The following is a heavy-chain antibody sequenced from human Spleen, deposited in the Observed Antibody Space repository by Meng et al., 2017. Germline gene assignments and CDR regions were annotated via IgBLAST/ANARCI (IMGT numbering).Heavy chain of an antibody. D-gene: IGHD5-18*01. V-gene: IGHV5-51*01. CDR3: ARAADTAMLTDS. Sequence: GESLKISCKGSGYSFTSYWIGWVRQMPGKGLEWMGIIYPGDSDTRYSPSFQGHVTMSVDKSISTAYLQWSSLRASDTAIYYCARAADTAMLTDSWGQGTLVTVSS. CDR1: GYSFTSYW. CDR2: IYPGDSDT. J-gene: IGHJ4*02.